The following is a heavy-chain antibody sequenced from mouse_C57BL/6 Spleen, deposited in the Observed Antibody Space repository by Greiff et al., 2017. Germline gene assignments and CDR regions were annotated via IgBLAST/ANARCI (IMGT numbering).Heavy chain of an antibody. J-gene: IGHJ1*03. D-gene: IGHD4-1*01. Sequence: EVQLVESGPGLVKPSQSLSLTCSVTGYSITSGYYWNWIRQFPGNKLEWMGYISYDGSNNYNPSLKNRISITRDTSKNQFFLKLNSVTTEDTATYYCARDLGHWYFDVWGTGTTVTVSS. CDR3: ARDLGHWYFDV. CDR1: GYSITSGYY. V-gene: IGHV3-6*01. CDR2: ISYDGSN.